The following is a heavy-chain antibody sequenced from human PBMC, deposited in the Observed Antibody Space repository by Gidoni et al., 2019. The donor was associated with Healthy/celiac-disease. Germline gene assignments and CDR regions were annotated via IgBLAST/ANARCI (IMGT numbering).Heavy chain of an antibody. CDR3: TTVFGYYYDSSGYYDFDY. V-gene: IGHV3-15*01. CDR1: GFTFSNAW. Sequence: EVQLVESGGGLVKPGGSLRLSCAASGFTFSNAWMSWVRQAPGKGLEWVGRIKSKTDGGTTDYAAPVKGRFTISRDDSKNTLYLQMNSLKTEDTAVYYCTTVFGYYYDSSGYYDFDYWGQGTLVTVSS. D-gene: IGHD3-22*01. CDR2: IKSKTDGGTT. J-gene: IGHJ4*02.